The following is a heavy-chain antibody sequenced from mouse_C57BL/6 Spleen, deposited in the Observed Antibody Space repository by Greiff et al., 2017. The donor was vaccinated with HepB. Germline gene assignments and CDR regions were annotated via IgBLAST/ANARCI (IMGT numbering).Heavy chain of an antibody. CDR2: INPNNGGT. Sequence: VQLQQSGPELVKPGASVKIPCKASGYTFTDYNMDWVKQSHGKSLEWIGDINPNNGGTIYNQKFKGKATLTVDKSSSTAYMELRSLTSEDTAVYYCARSLYDYPFYAMDYWGQGTSVTVSS. CDR3: ARSLYDYPFYAMDY. J-gene: IGHJ4*01. D-gene: IGHD2-4*01. CDR1: GYTFTDYN. V-gene: IGHV1-18*01.